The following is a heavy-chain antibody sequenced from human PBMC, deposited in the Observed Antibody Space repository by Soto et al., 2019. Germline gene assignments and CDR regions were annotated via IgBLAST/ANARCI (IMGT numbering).Heavy chain of an antibody. V-gene: IGHV4-4*07. CDR2: IYTSGRT. CDR1: GGSISPYY. Sequence: SETLSLTCTVSGGSISPYYWNWIRQPAGKGLEWIGRIYTSGRTNYNPSLKSRLTMSVDTSKNQFSLRLRSVTAADTAMYYCARSGNSGYSLRDHWRQGTLVT. D-gene: IGHD5-12*01. J-gene: IGHJ1*01. CDR3: ARSGNSGYSLRDH.